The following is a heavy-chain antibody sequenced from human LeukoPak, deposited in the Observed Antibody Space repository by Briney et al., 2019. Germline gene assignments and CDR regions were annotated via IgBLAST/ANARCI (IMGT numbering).Heavy chain of an antibody. CDR3: ARRGVGATLFDY. J-gene: IGHJ4*02. D-gene: IGHD1-26*01. CDR2: INAGNGNT. CDR1: GYTFTSYA. Sequence: ASVKVSCKASGYTFTSYAMHWVRQAPGQRLEWMGWINAGNGNTKYSQKFLGRVTITRDTSASTAYMELSSLRSEDTAVYYCARRGVGATLFDYWGQGTLVTVSS. V-gene: IGHV1-3*01.